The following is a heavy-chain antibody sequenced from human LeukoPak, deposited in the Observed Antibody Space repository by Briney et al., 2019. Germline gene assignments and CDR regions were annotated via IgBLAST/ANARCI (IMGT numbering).Heavy chain of an antibody. V-gene: IGHV4-31*03. Sequence: SQTLSLTCTVSGGSISSGGYYWSWIRQHPGKGLEWIGYIYYSGSTYYNPSLKRRVTISVDTSKNQYSLKLSPLTAADTAVYYRARARGDIVLMVYAIGEWYFDLWGRGTLVTVSS. CDR3: ARARGDIVLMVYAIGEWYFDL. CDR2: IYYSGST. J-gene: IGHJ2*01. D-gene: IGHD2-8*01. CDR1: GGSISSGGYY.